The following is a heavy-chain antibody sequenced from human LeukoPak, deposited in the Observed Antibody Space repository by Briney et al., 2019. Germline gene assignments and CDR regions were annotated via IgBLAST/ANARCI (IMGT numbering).Heavy chain of an antibody. CDR1: GFPSSSYW. CDR3: TREDHSNYNY. J-gene: IGHJ4*02. D-gene: IGHD4-11*01. V-gene: IGHV3-7*01. Sequence: GGALRPSCAASGFPSSSYWMAVVREPPGKGLGWVASIKQDGGETFYVNSVKGRFTISRDNAKNSLYLQMNSLRAEDTAVYYCTREDHSNYNYWGEGTLVTVCS. CDR2: IKQDGGET.